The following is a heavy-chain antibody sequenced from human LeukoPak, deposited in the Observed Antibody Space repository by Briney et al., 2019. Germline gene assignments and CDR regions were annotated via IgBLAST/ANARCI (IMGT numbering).Heavy chain of an antibody. Sequence: GGSLRLSCAASGFTFSSYWMSWVRQAPGKGLEWVANIKKDGSEKYYVGSVKGRFTISRDNAKNSLYLQMNSLRAEDTALYYCARDRWGYSYGGDWGQGTLVTVSS. CDR2: IKKDGSEK. CDR3: ARDRWGYSYGGD. D-gene: IGHD5-18*01. CDR1: GFTFSSYW. V-gene: IGHV3-7*01. J-gene: IGHJ4*02.